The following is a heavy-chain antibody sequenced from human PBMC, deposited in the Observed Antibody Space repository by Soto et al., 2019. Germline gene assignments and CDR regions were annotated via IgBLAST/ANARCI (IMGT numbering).Heavy chain of an antibody. D-gene: IGHD6-13*01. J-gene: IGHJ6*02. CDR3: AKSGSLRIAAAGTSDYYYGMDV. Sequence: GGSLRLSCAASGFTFSSYGMHWVRQAPGQRLEWVAVISYDGSNKYYADSVKGRFTISRDNSKNTLYLQINSLRAEDTAVYYCAKSGSLRIAAAGTSDYYYGMDVWGQGTTVTVSS. CDR1: GFTFSSYG. CDR2: ISYDGSNK. V-gene: IGHV3-30*18.